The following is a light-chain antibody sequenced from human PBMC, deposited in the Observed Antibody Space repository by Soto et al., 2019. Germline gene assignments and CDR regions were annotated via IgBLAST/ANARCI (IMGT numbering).Light chain of an antibody. Sequence: DVQMTQSPSTLSASVGDRVTITCRASQNIKSWLAWYQQKPGKAPKLLIYKASSLESGVPSKFSGSGSGTEFTLTISSLQPDDFAIYYCQQYNSYSSGTFGQGTKVEF. V-gene: IGKV1-5*03. CDR2: KAS. J-gene: IGKJ1*01. CDR1: QNIKSW. CDR3: QQYNSYSSGT.